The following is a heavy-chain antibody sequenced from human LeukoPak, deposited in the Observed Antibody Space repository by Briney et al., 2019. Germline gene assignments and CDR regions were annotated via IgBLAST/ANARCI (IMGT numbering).Heavy chain of an antibody. Sequence: KPGGSLSLSCAASGFTFSNAWMSWVRQAPGKGLEWVGRIKSKTDGGTTDYAAPVKGRFTISGDDSKNTLYLQMNSLKTEDTAVYYCTTVTLDYYDSSGYLWYFDYWGQGTLVTVSS. J-gene: IGHJ4*02. V-gene: IGHV3-15*01. CDR1: GFTFSNAW. CDR2: IKSKTDGGTT. D-gene: IGHD3-22*01. CDR3: TTVTLDYYDSSGYLWYFDY.